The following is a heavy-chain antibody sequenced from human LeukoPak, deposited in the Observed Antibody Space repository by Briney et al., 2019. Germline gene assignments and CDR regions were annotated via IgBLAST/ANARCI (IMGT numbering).Heavy chain of an antibody. J-gene: IGHJ4*02. CDR2: ISSSSSYI. Sequence: PGGSLRLSCAASGFTFSSYSMNWVRHAPGKGLEWVSSISSSSSYIYYADSVKGRFTIYRDNAKNSLYLQMNSMRDEDTAVYYCARETKYSSGWDDVDYWGQGTLVTVSS. V-gene: IGHV3-21*01. CDR3: ARETKYSSGWDDVDY. CDR1: GFTFSSYS. D-gene: IGHD6-19*01.